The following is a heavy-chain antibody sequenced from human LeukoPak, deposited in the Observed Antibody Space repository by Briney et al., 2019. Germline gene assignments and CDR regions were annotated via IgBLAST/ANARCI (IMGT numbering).Heavy chain of an antibody. CDR1: GFTFSSYA. Sequence: GGSLRLSCAASGFTFSSYAMHWVRQAPGKGLEWVAVISYDGSNKYYADSVKGRFTISRDNSKNTLYLQMNSLRAEDTAVYYCAKARGSLATGVFDYWGQGTLVTVSS. D-gene: IGHD7-27*01. V-gene: IGHV3-30-3*01. J-gene: IGHJ4*02. CDR2: ISYDGSNK. CDR3: AKARGSLATGVFDY.